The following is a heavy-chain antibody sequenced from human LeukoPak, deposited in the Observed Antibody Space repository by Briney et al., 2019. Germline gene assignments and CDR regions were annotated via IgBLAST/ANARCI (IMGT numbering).Heavy chain of an antibody. D-gene: IGHD3-3*01. CDR2: IYPGDSDT. V-gene: IGHV5-51*01. J-gene: IGHJ3*02. CDR3: ARRPSYDFWSGYYGVDGLDI. CDR1: GYSFVSHW. Sequence: RRGESLKIYCKASGYSFVSHWIVWVRQMPGKGLESLEIIYPGDSDTRYSPSFQGQVTISADKSISTAYLQWNSLRASDTAMYYCARRPSYDFWSGYYGVDGLDIWGQGTMVTVSS.